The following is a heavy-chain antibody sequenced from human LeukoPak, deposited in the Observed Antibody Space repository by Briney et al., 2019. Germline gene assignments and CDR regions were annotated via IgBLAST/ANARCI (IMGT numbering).Heavy chain of an antibody. CDR2: IYNSGST. V-gene: IGHV4-39*01. CDR1: GGSISRSYY. CDR3: ARDRSSYFDY. Sequence: SETLSLTCSVSGGSISRSYYWDWIRQPPGKGLEWIGSIYNSGSTYYNPSLKSRVTISVDTSKNQFALKLSSVTAADTAVYYCARDRSSYFDYWGQGTLVTVSS. D-gene: IGHD1-14*01. J-gene: IGHJ4*02.